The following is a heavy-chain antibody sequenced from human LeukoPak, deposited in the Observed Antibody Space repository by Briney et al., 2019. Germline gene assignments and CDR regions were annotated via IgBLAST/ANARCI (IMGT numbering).Heavy chain of an antibody. J-gene: IGHJ4*02. V-gene: IGHV1-24*01. CDR1: GYTLTELS. D-gene: IGHD3-16*01. Sequence: VASVKVSCKVSGYTLTELSMHWVRQAPGKGLEWMGGFDPEDGETIYAQKLQGRVTMTTDTSTSTAYMELRSLRSDDTAVYYCARGMPFDYWGQGTLVTVSS. CDR2: FDPEDGET. CDR3: ARGMPFDY.